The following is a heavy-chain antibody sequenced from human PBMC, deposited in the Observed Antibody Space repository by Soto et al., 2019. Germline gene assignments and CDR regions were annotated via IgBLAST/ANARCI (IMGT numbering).Heavy chain of an antibody. CDR3: ARDEITMVRGVIID. D-gene: IGHD3-10*01. V-gene: IGHV3-21*01. Sequence: GGSLRLSCAASGFTFSSYSMNWVRQAPGKGLEWVSSISSSSSYIYYADSVKGRFTISRDNAKNSLYLQMNSLRAEDTAVYYCARDEITMVRGVIIDWGQGTLVTVSS. CDR1: GFTFSSYS. CDR2: ISSSSSYI. J-gene: IGHJ4*02.